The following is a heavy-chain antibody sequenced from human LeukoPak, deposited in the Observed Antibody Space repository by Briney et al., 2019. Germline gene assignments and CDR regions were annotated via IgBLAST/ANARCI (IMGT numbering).Heavy chain of an antibody. CDR1: GGTFSSYA. J-gene: IGHJ6*02. CDR3: AVAYCGGDCQTYYYYGMDV. D-gene: IGHD2-21*02. V-gene: IGHV1-69*13. CDR2: IIPIFGTA. Sequence: SVKVSCKASGGTFSSYAISWVRQAPGQGLEWMGGIIPIFGTANYAQKFQGRVTITADESTSTAYMELSSLRSEDTAVYYCAVAYCGGDCQTYYYYGMDVWGQGTTVTVSS.